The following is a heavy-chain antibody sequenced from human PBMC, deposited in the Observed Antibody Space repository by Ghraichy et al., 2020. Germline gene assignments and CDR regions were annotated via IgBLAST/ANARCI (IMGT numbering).Heavy chain of an antibody. CDR1: GYSFTSYW. J-gene: IGHJ3*02. CDR3: ARPTGGYYDSSGYPDAFDI. CDR2: IYPGDSDT. V-gene: IGHV5-51*01. Sequence: GESLNISCKGSGYSFTSYWIGWVRQMPGKGLEWMGIIYPGDSDTRYSPSFQGQVTISADKSISTAYLQWSSLKASDTAMYYCARPTGGYYDSSGYPDAFDIWGQGTMVTVSS. D-gene: IGHD3-22*01.